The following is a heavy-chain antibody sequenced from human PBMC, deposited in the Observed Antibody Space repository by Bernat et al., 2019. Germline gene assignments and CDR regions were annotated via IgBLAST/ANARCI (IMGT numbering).Heavy chain of an antibody. Sequence: EVQLVESGGGLVKPGGSLRLSCAASGFTFSSYSMNWVRQAPGKGLEWVSSISSSSSYIYYAGSVKGRFTISRDNAKNSLYLQMNSLRAEDTAVYYCANLPVGTTGTNFDYWGQGTLVTVSS. D-gene: IGHD1-1*01. CDR1: GFTFSSYS. CDR3: ANLPVGTTGTNFDY. J-gene: IGHJ4*02. V-gene: IGHV3-21*01. CDR2: ISSSSSYI.